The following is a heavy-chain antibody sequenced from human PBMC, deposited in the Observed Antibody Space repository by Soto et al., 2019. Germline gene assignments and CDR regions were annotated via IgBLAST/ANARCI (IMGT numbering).Heavy chain of an antibody. D-gene: IGHD1-7*01. V-gene: IGHV3-33*01. Sequence: GGSLRLSCAASGFSFINYGMHWARQAPGKGLEWVAVIGNDGSNKYHADSVMGRFTISRDNSKNTRFLQMNSLRAEDTAVYYCARDSGARFRELRDYGMDVWGQGTTVTVSS. J-gene: IGHJ6*02. CDR3: ARDSGARFRELRDYGMDV. CDR2: IGNDGSNK. CDR1: GFSFINYG.